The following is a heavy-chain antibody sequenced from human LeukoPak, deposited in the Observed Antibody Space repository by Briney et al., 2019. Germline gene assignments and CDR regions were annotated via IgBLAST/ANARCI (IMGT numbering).Heavy chain of an antibody. J-gene: IGHJ6*02. D-gene: IGHD6-13*01. V-gene: IGHV3-49*03. CDR1: GFTFGDYA. Sequence: GGSLRLSCTASGFTFGDYAMSWFRQAPGKGLEWVGFIRSKAYGGTTEYAASVKGRFTISRDDSKSIAYLQMNSLKTEDTAVYYCTRDPDFSSSWSSPSARSYGMDVWGQGTTVTVSS. CDR3: TRDPDFSSSWSSPSARSYGMDV. CDR2: IRSKAYGGTT.